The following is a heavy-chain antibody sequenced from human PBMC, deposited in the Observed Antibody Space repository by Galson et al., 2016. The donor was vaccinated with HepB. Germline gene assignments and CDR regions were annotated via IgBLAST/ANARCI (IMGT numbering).Heavy chain of an antibody. D-gene: IGHD2-2*01. Sequence: SVKVSCKASGYTFTTYGISWVRQAPGQGLEWMGWISAYNGNTHYAQKLQGRVTMTTDTSTSTAYMELRCLRSDDTAVYYCARDPRKIRYQLLEIYYYYYAMDVWGQGTTVTVSS. V-gene: IGHV1-18*01. CDR1: GYTFTTYG. CDR3: ARDPRKIRYQLLEIYYYYYAMDV. CDR2: ISAYNGNT. J-gene: IGHJ6*02.